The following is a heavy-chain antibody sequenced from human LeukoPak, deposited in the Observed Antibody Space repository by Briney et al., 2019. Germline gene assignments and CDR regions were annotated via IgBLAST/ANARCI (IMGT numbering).Heavy chain of an antibody. CDR1: GGTFSSYA. CDR2: INPNSGGT. CDR3: AIDKITTDY. V-gene: IGHV1-2*02. D-gene: IGHD3-16*01. Sequence: ASVKVSCKASGGTFSSYAISWVRQAPGQGLEWMGWINPNSGGTNYAQKFQGRVTMTRDTSISTAYMELSRLRSDDTAVYYCAIDKITTDYWGQGTLVTVSS. J-gene: IGHJ4*02.